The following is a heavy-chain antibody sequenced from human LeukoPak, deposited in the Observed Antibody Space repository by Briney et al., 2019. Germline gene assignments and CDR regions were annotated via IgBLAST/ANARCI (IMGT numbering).Heavy chain of an antibody. V-gene: IGHV4-30-2*01. CDR2: IYHSGST. D-gene: IGHD6-19*01. J-gene: IGHJ5*02. CDR1: GGSISSGAYS. CDR3: ARVKSGWYYWFDP. Sequence: SQTLSLTCAVSGGSISSGAYSWSWIRQPPGKGLEWIGYIYHSGSTYYNPSLKSRVTISVDRSKNQFSLKLSSVTAADTAVYYCARVKSGWYYWFDPWGQGTLVTVSS.